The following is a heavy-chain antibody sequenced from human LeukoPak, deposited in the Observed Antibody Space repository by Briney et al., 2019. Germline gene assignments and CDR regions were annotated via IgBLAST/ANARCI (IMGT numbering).Heavy chain of an antibody. Sequence: GESLKISCKPSGYSLTTYWIAWVRQLPGKGLEWMGIINPPDSDARYSPSFQGQVTISADKSISTAYLQWSSLKASDTAMYYCARTYGSGSSNDYWGQGTLVTVSS. D-gene: IGHD3-10*01. CDR1: GYSLTTYW. V-gene: IGHV5-51*01. CDR3: ARTYGSGSSNDY. CDR2: INPPDSDA. J-gene: IGHJ4*02.